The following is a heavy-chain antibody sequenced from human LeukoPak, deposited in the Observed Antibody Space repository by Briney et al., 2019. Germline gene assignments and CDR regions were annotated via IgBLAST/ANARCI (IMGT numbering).Heavy chain of an antibody. V-gene: IGHV4-59*08. CDR3: ARIRDIVVASTSGFDY. Sequence: SETLSLTCTVSGGSISSHYWTWIRQPPGKGLEWIGYVYHSGSTKCNPSLESRVTTSGDTSKNQFSLKLSSVTAADTAIYYCARIRDIVVASTSGFDYWGQGALVTVSS. CDR1: GGSISSHY. D-gene: IGHD3-22*01. J-gene: IGHJ4*02. CDR2: VYHSGST.